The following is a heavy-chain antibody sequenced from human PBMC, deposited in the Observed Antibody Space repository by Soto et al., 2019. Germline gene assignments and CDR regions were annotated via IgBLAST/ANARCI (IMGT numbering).Heavy chain of an antibody. CDR2: IKQDGGET. CDR1: GFSFTNHW. D-gene: IGHD2-2*03. V-gene: IGHV3-7*03. J-gene: IGHJ3*01. CDR3: ARHGFHRDALDL. Sequence: EMRLEESGGGLVQPGGSRRLSCEASGFSFTNHWMSWVRQAPGKGLGWLANIKQDGGETYYLESVKGRFSISRDNAKESVYLQMSGLRAEDTAVYYCARHGFHRDALDLWGQGTLVTVSS.